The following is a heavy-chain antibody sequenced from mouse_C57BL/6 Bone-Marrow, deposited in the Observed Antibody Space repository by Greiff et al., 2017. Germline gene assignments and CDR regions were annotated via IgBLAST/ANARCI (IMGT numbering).Heavy chain of an antibody. Sequence: QVQLKESGPELVKPGASVKISCKASGYAFSSSWMNWVKQRPGKGLEWIGRIYPGDGDTNYNGKFKGKATLTADKSSSTAYMQLSSLTSEDSAVYFCAHYDYDEEYFDVWGTGTTVTVSS. CDR2: IYPGDGDT. CDR1: GYAFSSSW. J-gene: IGHJ1*03. D-gene: IGHD2-4*01. V-gene: IGHV1-82*01. CDR3: AHYDYDEEYFDV.